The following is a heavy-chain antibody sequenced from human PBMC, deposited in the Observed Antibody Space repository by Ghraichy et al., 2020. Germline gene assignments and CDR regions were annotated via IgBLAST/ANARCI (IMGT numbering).Heavy chain of an antibody. CDR2: INHSGST. D-gene: IGHD6-13*01. V-gene: IGHV4-34*01. Sequence: SETLSLTCAVYGGSFSGYYWSWIRQPPGKGLEWIGEINHSGSTNYNPSLKSRVTISVDTSKNQFSLKLSSVTAADTAVYYCARGLGSSSWYYFDYWGQGTLVTVSS. CDR3: ARGLGSSSWYYFDY. J-gene: IGHJ4*02. CDR1: GGSFSGYY.